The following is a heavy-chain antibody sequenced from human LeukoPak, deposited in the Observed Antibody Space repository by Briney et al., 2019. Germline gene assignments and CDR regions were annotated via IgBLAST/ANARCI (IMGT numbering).Heavy chain of an antibody. CDR1: GFTFSNYA. Sequence: GGSLRLSCAASGFTFSNYAMHWVRQAPGKGLEWVALISYEGSNKYYADSVKGRFTISRDNSRNTLYLQMNSLRAEDTAIYYCAKPARVGAVDYWGQGTLVTVSS. CDR3: AKPARVGAVDY. D-gene: IGHD6-13*01. J-gene: IGHJ4*02. CDR2: ISYEGSNK. V-gene: IGHV3-30*04.